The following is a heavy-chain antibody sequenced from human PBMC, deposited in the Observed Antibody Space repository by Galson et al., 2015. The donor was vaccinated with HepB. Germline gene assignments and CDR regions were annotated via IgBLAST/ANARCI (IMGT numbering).Heavy chain of an antibody. CDR3: ARRVTTEYFYYYGMDV. CDR2: IYYSGST. Sequence: SETLSLTCTVSGGSISSSSYYWGWIRQPPGKGLEWIGSIYYSGSTYYNPSLKSRVTISVDTSKNQFSLKLSSVTAADTAVYYCARRVTTEYFYYYGMDVWGQGTTVTVSS. V-gene: IGHV4-39*01. J-gene: IGHJ6*02. D-gene: IGHD4-17*01. CDR1: GGSISSSSYY.